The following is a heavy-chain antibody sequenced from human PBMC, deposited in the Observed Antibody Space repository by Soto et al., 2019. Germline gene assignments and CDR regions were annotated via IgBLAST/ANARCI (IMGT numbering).Heavy chain of an antibody. CDR3: ARALEASSSGYCQNYLGY. V-gene: IGHV3-53*01. Sequence: GGSLRLSCAVSGFTVRSNYMSWVRQAPGKGLEWVSVIYTGDTTDYADSVKGRFTISRDNSKNTVDLQMNSLRAEDTAVYYCARALEASSSGYCQNYLGYWGQGARV. D-gene: IGHD3-22*01. CDR2: IYTGDTT. CDR1: GFTVRSNY. J-gene: IGHJ4*02.